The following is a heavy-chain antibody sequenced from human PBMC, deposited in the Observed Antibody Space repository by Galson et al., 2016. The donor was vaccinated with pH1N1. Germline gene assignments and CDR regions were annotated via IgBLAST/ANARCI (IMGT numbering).Heavy chain of an antibody. J-gene: IGHJ4*01. D-gene: IGHD2-8*02. CDR3: ASDLYCVLFDF. CDR2: IKCDGSTT. CDR1: GFTFSTYW. Sequence: SLRLSCAASGFTFSTYWMHWVRQGPGQGLGWVARIKCDGSTTDYADSVKGRFTITKDNAKNTLYLDMNSLRVEDTAVYHCASDLYCVLFDFWGHGTLVTVSS. V-gene: IGHV3-74*01.